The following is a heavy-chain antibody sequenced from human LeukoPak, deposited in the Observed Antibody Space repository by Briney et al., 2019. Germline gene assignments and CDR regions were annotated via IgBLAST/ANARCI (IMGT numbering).Heavy chain of an antibody. CDR2: ISPSGST. CDR1: AGSFSGYY. V-gene: IGHV4-34*01. CDR3: AGDHYLALKY. J-gene: IGHJ4*01. Sequence: SETLSLTCAVYAGSFSGYYWSWIRQPPGKGLEWIGEISPSGSTNYNPSLKSRVTISADTSKNQFSLKLTSLTAADTAVYYCAGDHYLALKYWGHGILVTVSS. D-gene: IGHD1-14*01.